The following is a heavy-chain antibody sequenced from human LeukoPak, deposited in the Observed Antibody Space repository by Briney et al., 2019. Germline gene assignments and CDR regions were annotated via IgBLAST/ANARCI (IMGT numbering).Heavy chain of an antibody. CDR1: GFTFDDYA. Sequence: GRSLRLSCAASGFTFDDYAMHWVRHAPGKGLEWVSGISWNSGSIGYADSVKGRFTISRDNAKNSLYLQMNRLRAEDTALYYCAKDLRMVRGIIGYYYYYYGMDVWGQGTTVTVSS. V-gene: IGHV3-9*01. D-gene: IGHD3-10*01. CDR3: AKDLRMVRGIIGYYYYYYGMDV. CDR2: ISWNSGSI. J-gene: IGHJ6*02.